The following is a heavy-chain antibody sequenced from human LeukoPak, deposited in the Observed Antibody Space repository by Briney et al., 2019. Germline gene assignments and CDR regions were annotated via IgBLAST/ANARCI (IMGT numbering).Heavy chain of an antibody. CDR3: ARDFSAAAGAFDY. Sequence: GGPLSPSGVASGFIFSSYAMHGVGRPPGKGLEGVAVISYDGSNKYYADSVKGRFTISRENSKNTLYLEMNSLRAEDTAVYYCARDFSAAAGAFDYWGQGTLVTVSS. CDR2: ISYDGSNK. D-gene: IGHD6-13*01. V-gene: IGHV3-30*03. CDR1: GFIFSSYA. J-gene: IGHJ4*02.